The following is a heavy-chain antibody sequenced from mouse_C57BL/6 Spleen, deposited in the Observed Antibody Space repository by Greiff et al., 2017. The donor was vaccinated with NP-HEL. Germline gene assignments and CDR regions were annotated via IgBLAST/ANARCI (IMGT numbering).Heavy chain of an antibody. Sequence: EVQVVESGGGLVQPGGSMKLSCAASGFTFSDAWMDWVRQSPEKGLEWVADIRNKANNHATYYAESVKGRFTISRDDYKSSVYLQMNSLRAEDTGIYYCTILDYWGQGTTLTVSS. J-gene: IGHJ2*01. V-gene: IGHV6-6*01. CDR1: GFTFSDAW. CDR2: IRNKANNHAT. CDR3: TILDY.